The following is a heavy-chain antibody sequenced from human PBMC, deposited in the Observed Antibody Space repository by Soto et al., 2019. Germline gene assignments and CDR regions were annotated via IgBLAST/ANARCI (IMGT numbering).Heavy chain of an antibody. D-gene: IGHD6-13*01. J-gene: IGHJ4*02. V-gene: IGHV3-66*01. CDR2: IYSGGST. CDR1: GFTVSSNY. CDR3: ARGSSWYRLDY. Sequence: EVQLVESGGGLVQPGGSLRLSCAASGFTVSSNYMSWVRQAPGKGLEWVSVIYSGGSTYYADSAKGRFTISRDNSKNTLYLQMNSLRAEDTAVYYCARGSSWYRLDYWGQGTLVTVSS.